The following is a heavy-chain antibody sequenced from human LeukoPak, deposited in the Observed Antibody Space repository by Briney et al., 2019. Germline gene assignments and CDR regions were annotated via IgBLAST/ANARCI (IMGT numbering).Heavy chain of an antibody. V-gene: IGHV4-4*02. CDR3: ARALTTVTQYYCDY. CDR1: GGSISRSNW. Sequence: TSGTLSLTCAVSGGSISRSNWWSWVRQPPGKGLEWIGEIYHSGSTNYNPSLKSRVNISVDKSKNQFSLKLSSVTAADTAVYYCARALTTVTQYYCDYWGQGTLVTVSS. CDR2: IYHSGST. J-gene: IGHJ4*02. D-gene: IGHD4-17*01.